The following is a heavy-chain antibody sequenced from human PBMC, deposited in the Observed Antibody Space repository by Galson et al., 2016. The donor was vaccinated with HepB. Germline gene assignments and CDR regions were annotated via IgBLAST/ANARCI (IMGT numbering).Heavy chain of an antibody. CDR3: THRQQFLGQDDYNNYGFDN. D-gene: IGHD4-11*01. V-gene: IGHV2-5*01. J-gene: IGHJ4*02. CDR2: IYWNDDK. CDR1: GFSLTTTRVG. Sequence: PALVKPTQTLTLTCTFSGFSLTTTRVGVGWIRQPPGKALEWLAVIYWNDDKHYNPSLRSRLTITTDTSKNQVFLTMTNMDPVDTATYYCTHRQQFLGQDDYNNYGFDNWGQGTLVTVSS.